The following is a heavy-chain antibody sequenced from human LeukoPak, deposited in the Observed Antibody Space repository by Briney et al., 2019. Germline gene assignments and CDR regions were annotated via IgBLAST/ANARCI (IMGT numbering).Heavy chain of an antibody. CDR3: ATGPGFWSGKGWFDP. D-gene: IGHD3-3*01. V-gene: IGHV1-69*05. CDR2: IIPIFGTA. Sequence: GASVKVSCKASGATFSSYAISWVRQAPGQGLEWMGGIIPIFGTANYAQKFQGRVTITTDESTSTAYMELSSLRSEVTAVYYCATGPGFWSGKGWFDPWGQGTLVTVSS. CDR1: GATFSSYA. J-gene: IGHJ5*02.